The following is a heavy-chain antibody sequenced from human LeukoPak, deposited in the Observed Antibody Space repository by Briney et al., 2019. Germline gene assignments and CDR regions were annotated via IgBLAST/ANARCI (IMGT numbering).Heavy chain of an antibody. Sequence: SETLSLTCTVSGGSISNYYWAWLRQPPGKGLEWIGYIYDTGSTKYNPSLKSRLTISLHPSRNQFSLNLSSLTAADTAIFYCAKVSNYPDAFDIWGQGRMVTVSS. CDR1: GGSISNYY. CDR3: AKVSNYPDAFDI. J-gene: IGHJ3*02. CDR2: IYDTGST. D-gene: IGHD4-11*01. V-gene: IGHV4-59*01.